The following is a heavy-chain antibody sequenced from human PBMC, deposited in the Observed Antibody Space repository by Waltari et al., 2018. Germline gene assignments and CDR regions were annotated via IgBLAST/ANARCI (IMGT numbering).Heavy chain of an antibody. V-gene: IGHV2-5*02. J-gene: IGHJ4*02. CDR2: IYWEEDK. D-gene: IGHD3-10*01. CDR1: GFSLSTSGVG. CDR3: AHFGESYYFDD. Sequence: QITLKEFGPTLVKPTQTLTLTCTFSGFSLSTSGVGVGWIRQPPGKALEWLALIYWEEDKRYSPSSKSRLTITKDTSNNQLVRTMTNIDPVDTATYDCAHFGESYYFDDWGQGTLVTVSS.